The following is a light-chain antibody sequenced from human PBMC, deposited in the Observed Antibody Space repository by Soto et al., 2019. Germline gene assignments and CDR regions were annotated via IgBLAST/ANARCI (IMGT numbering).Light chain of an antibody. CDR1: QSVDDY. J-gene: IGKJ5*01. CDR3: QHRRSWPIT. V-gene: IGKV3-11*01. Sequence: EIVLTQSPGTLSLSPGEGATLSCRASQSVDDYLAWHQQKPGQAPRLLIYEASNRATGVPARFSGSGSGTDFTLTISRLEPEDFAVYYCQHRRSWPITYGQGTRLEIK. CDR2: EAS.